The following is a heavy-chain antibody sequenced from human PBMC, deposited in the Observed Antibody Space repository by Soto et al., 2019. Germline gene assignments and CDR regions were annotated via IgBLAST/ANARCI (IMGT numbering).Heavy chain of an antibody. D-gene: IGHD4-4*01. CDR3: ARDRSMANDSSNYVDY. CDR1: GGSFSGYY. V-gene: IGHV4-34*01. CDR2: INHSGST. Sequence: SETLSLTCAVYGGSFSGYYWSWIRQPPGKGLEWIGEINHSGSTNCNPSLKSRVTISVDTSKNQFSLKLSSVTAADTAVYYCARDRSMANDSSNYVDYWGQGTLVTVSS. J-gene: IGHJ4*02.